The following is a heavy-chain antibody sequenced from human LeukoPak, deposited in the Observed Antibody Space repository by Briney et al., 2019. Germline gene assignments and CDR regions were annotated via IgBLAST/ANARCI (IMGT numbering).Heavy chain of an antibody. J-gene: IGHJ1*01. CDR3: AADDPSSVQR. CDR1: GFTFTSSA. CDR2: IVVGRGHT. V-gene: IGHV1-58*02. Sequence: SVKVSCKASGFTFTSSAMQWVRQARAQRLEWIGWIVVGRGHTNYAQKFQERVTITRDMSTSTAYMQLSSLSSEHTAVYYCAADDPSSVQRWGQGTLVTVSS.